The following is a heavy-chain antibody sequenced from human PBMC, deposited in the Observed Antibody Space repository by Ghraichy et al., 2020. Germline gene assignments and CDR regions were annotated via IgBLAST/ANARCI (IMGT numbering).Heavy chain of an antibody. J-gene: IGHJ2*01. CDR1: GGSISSYY. Sequence: SETLSLTCTVSGGSISSYYWSWIRQPAGKGLEWIGRIYTSGSTNYNPSLKSRVTMSVDTSKNQFSLKLSSVTAADTAVYYCARAFRNYDILTGYYMREFDLWGRGTLVTVSS. D-gene: IGHD3-9*01. CDR2: IYTSGST. V-gene: IGHV4-4*07. CDR3: ARAFRNYDILTGYYMREFDL.